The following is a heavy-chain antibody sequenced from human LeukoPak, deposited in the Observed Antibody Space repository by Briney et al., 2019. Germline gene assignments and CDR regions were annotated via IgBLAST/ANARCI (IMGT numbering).Heavy chain of an antibody. V-gene: IGHV3-53*01. Sequence: QSGGSLRLSCAASGVTVSSNYMSWVRQAPGKGLGWVSVIYSGGSTYYADSVKGRFTISRDNSKNTLYLQMNSLRAEDTAVYYCARDGTGDRWGHFDYWGQGTLVTVSS. D-gene: IGHD7-27*01. CDR1: GVTVSSNY. CDR2: IYSGGST. CDR3: ARDGTGDRWGHFDY. J-gene: IGHJ4*02.